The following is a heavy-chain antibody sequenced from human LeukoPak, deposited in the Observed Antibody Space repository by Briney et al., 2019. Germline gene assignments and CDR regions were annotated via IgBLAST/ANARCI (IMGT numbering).Heavy chain of an antibody. J-gene: IGHJ5*02. D-gene: IGHD3-10*01. CDR3: SKDLTSDFGGDLDP. V-gene: IGHV3-30*02. Sequence: GGSLRLSCAASGFTFSNYGMHWVRQAPGKGLEWVAFIRYDGTDKHYADSVKGRFTISRDNSKSTVYLQMNSLRVEDAAVYYCSKDLTSDFGGDLDPWGQGTLVTVSS. CDR2: IRYDGTDK. CDR1: GFTFSNYG.